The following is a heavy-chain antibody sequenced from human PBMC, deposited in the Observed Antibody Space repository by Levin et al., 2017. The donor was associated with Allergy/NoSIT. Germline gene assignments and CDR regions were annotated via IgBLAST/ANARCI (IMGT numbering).Heavy chain of an antibody. CDR1: GDSISRGNYY. Sequence: LRLSCTVSGDSISRGNYYWTWIRQLPGKGLEWIGFVPYSGSVSYNPSLKSRLTLSLDTSKNHFSLKLASVTVADTAVYYCARDECAWFGECYGPDVWGQGTTVIVSS. D-gene: IGHD3-10*01. J-gene: IGHJ6*02. V-gene: IGHV4-31*03. CDR3: ARDECAWFGECYGPDV. CDR2: VPYSGSV.